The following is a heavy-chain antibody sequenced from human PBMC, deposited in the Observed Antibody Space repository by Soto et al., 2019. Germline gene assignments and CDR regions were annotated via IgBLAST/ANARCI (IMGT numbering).Heavy chain of an antibody. Sequence: KPSETLSLTCTVSGGSISSYYWSWIRQPAGKGLEWIGRIYTSGSTNYNPSLKSRVTMSVDTSKNQFSLKLSSVTAADTAVYYCARDLHDFWMYGMDVWGQGTTVTVSS. D-gene: IGHD3-3*01. CDR1: GGSISSYY. V-gene: IGHV4-4*07. CDR3: ARDLHDFWMYGMDV. J-gene: IGHJ6*02. CDR2: IYTSGST.